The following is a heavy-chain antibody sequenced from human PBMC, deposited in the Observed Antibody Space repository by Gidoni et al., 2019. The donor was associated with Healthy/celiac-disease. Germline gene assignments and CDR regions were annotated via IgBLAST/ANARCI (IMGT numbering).Heavy chain of an antibody. J-gene: IGHJ4*02. V-gene: IGHV4-34*01. Sequence: QVQLQQWGAGLLTPSETLSLTCAVYGGSFSGYYWSWIRQPPGKGLEWIVEINHSGSTNYNPSLKSRVTISVDTSKNQFSLKLSSVTAADTAVYYCARAPYYDFWSGYQPATDYWGQGTLVTVSS. CDR3: ARAPYYDFWSGYQPATDY. CDR2: INHSGST. D-gene: IGHD3-3*01. CDR1: GGSFSGYY.